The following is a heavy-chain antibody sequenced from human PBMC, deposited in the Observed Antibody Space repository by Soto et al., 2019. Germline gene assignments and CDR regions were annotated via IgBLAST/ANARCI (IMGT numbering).Heavy chain of an antibody. J-gene: IGHJ6*02. CDR2: IYYSGST. V-gene: IGHV4-39*01. CDR3: ARLQLDYGMDV. D-gene: IGHD5-18*01. CDR1: GGSISSSSYY. Sequence: SETLSLTCTVSGGSISSSSYYWGWIRQPPGKGLEWIGSIYYSGSTYYNPSLKSRVTISVDTSKNQFSLKLSSVTAADTAVYYCARLQLDYGMDVWGQGTTVTVSS.